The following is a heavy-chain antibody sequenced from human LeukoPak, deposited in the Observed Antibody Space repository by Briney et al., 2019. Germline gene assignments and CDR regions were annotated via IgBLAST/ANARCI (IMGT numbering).Heavy chain of an antibody. CDR2: IKQDGSEK. V-gene: IGHV3-7*01. CDR3: ARDYSSSSGKHAFDS. D-gene: IGHD6-13*01. Sequence: PGGSLRLSCAASGFTFSSYWMSWVRQAPGKGLEWVANIKQDGSEKNYVDSVKGRFTISRDNANNSLFLQMNSLRAEDTALYYCARDYSSSSGKHAFDSWGQGTMVTVSS. J-gene: IGHJ3*02. CDR1: GFTFSSYW.